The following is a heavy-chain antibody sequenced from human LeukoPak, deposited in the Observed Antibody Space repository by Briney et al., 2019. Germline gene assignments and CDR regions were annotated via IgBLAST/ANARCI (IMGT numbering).Heavy chain of an antibody. CDR3: ARAGQITIFGVADSYAFDI. J-gene: IGHJ3*02. Sequence: SETLSLTCAVYGGSFSGYYWSWIRQPPGKGLEWIGEINHSGSTNYNPSLKSRVTISVDTSKNQFSLKLSSVTAADTAVYYCARAGQITIFGVADSYAFDIWGQGTMVTVSS. D-gene: IGHD3-3*01. CDR1: GGSFSGYY. V-gene: IGHV4-34*01. CDR2: INHSGST.